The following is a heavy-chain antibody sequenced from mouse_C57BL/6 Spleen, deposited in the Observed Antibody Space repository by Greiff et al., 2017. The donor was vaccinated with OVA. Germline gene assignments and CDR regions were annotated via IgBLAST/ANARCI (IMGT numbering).Heavy chain of an antibody. J-gene: IGHJ4*01. CDR2: IDPEDGET. V-gene: IGHV14-2*01. D-gene: IGHD2-2*01. CDR1: GFNIKDYY. CDR3: ARGGYDVYYAMDY. Sequence: EVQLQQSGAELVKPGASVKLSCTASGFNIKDYYMHWVKQRTEQGLEWIGRIDPEDGETKYAPQFQGKATITADTSSNTAYLQLSSLTSEDTAVYYCARGGYDVYYAMDYWGQGTSVTVSS.